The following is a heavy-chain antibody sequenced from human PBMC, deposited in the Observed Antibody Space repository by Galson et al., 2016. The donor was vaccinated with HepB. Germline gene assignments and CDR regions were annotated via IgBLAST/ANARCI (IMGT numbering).Heavy chain of an antibody. CDR1: GFTFDDYG. V-gene: IGHV3-20*04. CDR3: ARGMSHDYGVSADY. D-gene: IGHD4-17*01. Sequence: SLRLSCAASGFTFDDYGLSWVRQAPGTGLEWVSGINWTGGSTGYADSVKGRFTISRDNAKNSLYLQMNSLRAEDTALYYCARGMSHDYGVSADYWGQGTLVTVSS. J-gene: IGHJ4*02. CDR2: INWTGGST.